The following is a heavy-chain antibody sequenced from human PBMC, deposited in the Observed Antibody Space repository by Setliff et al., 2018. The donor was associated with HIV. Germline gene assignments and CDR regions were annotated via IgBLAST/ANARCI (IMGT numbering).Heavy chain of an antibody. V-gene: IGHV3-33*01. CDR1: GFTFSSYG. Sequence: GSLRLSCAASGFTFSSYGMHWVRQAPGKGLEWVAVIWYDGSNKYYADSVKGRFTISRDNSKNTLYLQMNSLRAEDTAVYYCARGGIQLWGLTTLGGQGTLVTVSS. CDR2: IWYDGSNK. D-gene: IGHD5-18*01. CDR3: ARGGIQLWGLTTL. J-gene: IGHJ4*02.